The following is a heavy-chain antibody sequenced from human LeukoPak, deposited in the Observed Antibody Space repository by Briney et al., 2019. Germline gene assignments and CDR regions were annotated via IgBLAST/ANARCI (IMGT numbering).Heavy chain of an antibody. V-gene: IGHV1-69*05. D-gene: IGHD3-22*01. CDR1: GGTFSSYA. CDR3: AREARYDSGGYYYRAFDY. CDR2: IIPIFGTA. Sequence: SVKVSCKASGGTFSSYAISWVRQAPGQGLEWMGRIIPIFGTANYAQKFQGRVTITTDESTSTAYMELSSLRAEDTAVYYCAREARYDSGGYYYRAFDYWGQGTLVTVSS. J-gene: IGHJ4*02.